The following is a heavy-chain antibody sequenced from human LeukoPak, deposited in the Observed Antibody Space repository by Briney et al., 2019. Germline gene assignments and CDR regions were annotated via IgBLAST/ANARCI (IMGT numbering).Heavy chain of an antibody. CDR3: ARRLPAGYFDY. CDR2: IHYSGST. CDR1: GGSISNYY. J-gene: IGHJ4*02. V-gene: IGHV4-59*01. D-gene: IGHD2-2*01. Sequence: PSETLSLTCTVSGGSISNYYWSWIRQPPGKGLEWIGDIHYSGSTNYNPSLKSRVTISVDTSKNRFSLKLSSVSAADTAVYSCARRLPAGYFDYWGQGTLVTVSS.